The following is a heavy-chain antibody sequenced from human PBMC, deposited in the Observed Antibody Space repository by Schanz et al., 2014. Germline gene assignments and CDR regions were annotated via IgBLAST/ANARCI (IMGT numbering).Heavy chain of an antibody. Sequence: VHLVESGGGVVQPGGSLRLSCAASGFNFSTYALHWVRQAPGKGLEWVANINLDGSGKIYLGSVRGRFAISRDDAQNSVYLQMNSLRAEDTSVYHCVREESYYGAGSYRYWGPGTLVTVSS. J-gene: IGHJ4*02. V-gene: IGHV3-7*01. CDR2: INLDGSGK. D-gene: IGHD3-10*01. CDR1: GFNFSTYA. CDR3: VREESYYGAGSYRY.